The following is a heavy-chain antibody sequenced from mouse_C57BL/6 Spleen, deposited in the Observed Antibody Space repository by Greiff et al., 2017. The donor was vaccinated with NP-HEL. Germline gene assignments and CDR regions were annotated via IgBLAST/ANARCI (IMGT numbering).Heavy chain of an antibody. Sequence: QVQLQQPGAELVKPGASVKLSCKASGYTFTSYWMHWVKQRPGQGLEWIGMIHPTSGSTNYNEKFKSKATLTVDKSSSTAYMQLSSLTSEDSAVYYCAPREFITSVRGYFDVWGTGTTVTVSS. CDR2: IHPTSGST. CDR1: GYTFTSYW. J-gene: IGHJ1*03. CDR3: APREFITSVRGYFDV. D-gene: IGHD1-1*01. V-gene: IGHV1-64*01.